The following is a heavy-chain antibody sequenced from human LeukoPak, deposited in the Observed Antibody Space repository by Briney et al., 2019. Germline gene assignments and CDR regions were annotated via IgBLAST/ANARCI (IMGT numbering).Heavy chain of an antibody. J-gene: IGHJ4*02. CDR3: ARERGYSYGYSDY. CDR2: ISSSSSYI. D-gene: IGHD5-18*01. Sequence: GGSLRLSCAASGFTFSSYSMNWVRQAPGKGLEWGSSISSSSSYIYYADSVKDRFTISRDNAKNSLYLQMNSLRAEDTAVYYCARERGYSYGYSDYWGQGTLVTVSS. V-gene: IGHV3-21*01. CDR1: GFTFSSYS.